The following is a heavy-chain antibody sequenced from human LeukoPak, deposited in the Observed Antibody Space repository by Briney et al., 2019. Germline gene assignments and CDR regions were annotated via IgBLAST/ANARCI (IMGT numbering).Heavy chain of an antibody. J-gene: IGHJ2*01. Sequence: SLRLPCAASGFTFSSYWMHWVRQAPGKGLVRVSRINSYGSSTSYADSVKSRFTISRDNAKNTLYLQMNSLRAEDTAVYYCARGGTYRSYGYFDLWGRGTLVTVSS. CDR2: INSYGSST. D-gene: IGHD3-16*02. CDR3: ARGGTYRSYGYFDL. V-gene: IGHV3-74*01. CDR1: GFTFSSYW.